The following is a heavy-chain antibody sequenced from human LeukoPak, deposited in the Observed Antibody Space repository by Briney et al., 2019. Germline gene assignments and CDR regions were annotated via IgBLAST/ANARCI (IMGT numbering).Heavy chain of an antibody. D-gene: IGHD4-17*01. CDR3: ARDRATTVTTHFDY. CDR2: ISAYNGNT. V-gene: IGHV1-18*01. Sequence: ASVKVSCKASGYTFTSYGISWVRQAPGQGLEWMGWISAYNGNTNYAQKLQGRVTMTTDASTSTAYMELRSLRSDDTAVYYCARDRATTVTTHFDYWGQGTLVTVSS. CDR1: GYTFTSYG. J-gene: IGHJ4*02.